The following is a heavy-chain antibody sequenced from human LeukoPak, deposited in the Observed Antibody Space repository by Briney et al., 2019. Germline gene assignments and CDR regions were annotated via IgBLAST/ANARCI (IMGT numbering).Heavy chain of an antibody. D-gene: IGHD6-13*01. J-gene: IGHJ4*02. CDR3: ARTSSTWYGGAGDY. CDR1: GYTFTSYG. Sequence: VASVKVSCKASGYTFTSYGISWVRQAPGQGLEWMGWISAYNGNTKNAQKFQGRVTMTTDTSTSTAYMELRSLRSDDTAVYYCARTSSTWYGGAGDYWSQGTLVTVSS. V-gene: IGHV1-18*01. CDR2: ISAYNGNT.